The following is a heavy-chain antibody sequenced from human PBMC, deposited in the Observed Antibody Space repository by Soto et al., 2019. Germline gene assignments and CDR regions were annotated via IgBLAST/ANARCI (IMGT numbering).Heavy chain of an antibody. J-gene: IGHJ3*02. CDR3: ARSSSGWYGNAFDI. CDR1: GFTFSSYD. D-gene: IGHD6-19*01. Sequence: EVQLVESGGGLVQPGGSLRLSCAASGFTFSSYDMHWVRQATGKGLEWVSAIGTAGDTYYPGSVKGRFTISRENAKNSLDGGMNSLRAGDTAVYYCARSSSGWYGNAFDIWGQGTMVTVSS. V-gene: IGHV3-13*01. CDR2: IGTAGDT.